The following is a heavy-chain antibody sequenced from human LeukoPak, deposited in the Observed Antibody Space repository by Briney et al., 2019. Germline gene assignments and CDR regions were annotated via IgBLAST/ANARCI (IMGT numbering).Heavy chain of an antibody. CDR3: ARTYSGSSYFDY. V-gene: IGHV4-4*02. J-gene: IGHJ4*02. Sequence: PSETLSLTCAVSGGSISSSNWWSWVRPPPEKGLEWIGEIYHSGSTNYNPSLKSRVTISVDKSKNQFSLKMSSVTAADTAMYYCARTYSGSSYFDYWGQGTLVTVSS. D-gene: IGHD1-26*01. CDR2: IYHSGST. CDR1: GGSISSSNW.